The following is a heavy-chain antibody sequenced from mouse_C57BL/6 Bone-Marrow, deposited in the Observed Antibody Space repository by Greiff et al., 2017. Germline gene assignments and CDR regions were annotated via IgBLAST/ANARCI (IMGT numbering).Heavy chain of an antibody. D-gene: IGHD2-4*01. CDR2: IWSGGST. V-gene: IGHV2-2*01. J-gene: IGHJ4*01. CDR3: ASFYYDYDFYAMDY. CDR1: GFSLTSYG. Sequence: QVQLQQSGPGLVQPSQRLSITCTVSGFSLTSYGVHWVRQSPGKGLEWLGVIWSGGSTDYNAAFISRLSISKDNSKSQVFFKMNSLQADDTAIYYCASFYYDYDFYAMDYWGQGTSVTVSS.